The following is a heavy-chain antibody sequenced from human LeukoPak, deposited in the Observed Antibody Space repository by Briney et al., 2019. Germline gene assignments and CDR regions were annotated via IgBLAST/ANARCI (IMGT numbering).Heavy chain of an antibody. CDR2: ISWNSGSI. D-gene: IGHD3-22*01. V-gene: IGHV3-9*01. J-gene: IGHJ4*02. CDR1: GFTFDDYA. Sequence: GRSLRLSCAASGFTFDDYAVHWVRQAPGKGLEWVSGISWNSGSIGYADSVKGRFTISRDNAKNSLYLQMNSLRAEDTALYYCAKAVYYYDSSGYPRGFDYWGQGTLVTVSS. CDR3: AKAVYYYDSSGYPRGFDY.